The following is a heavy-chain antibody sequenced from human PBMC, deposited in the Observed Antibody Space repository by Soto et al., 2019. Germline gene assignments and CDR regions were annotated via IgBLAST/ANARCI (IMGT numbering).Heavy chain of an antibody. D-gene: IGHD3-9*01. CDR2: ISGSGDST. J-gene: IGHJ4*02. Sequence: EVQLLESGGGLVQPGGSLRLSCAASGFTFSRYAMTWVRQAPGKGLEWVSVISGSGDSTYYADSVKGRFTISRDNSKHTVYLQMNILRAEDTAVYYCEKDIYNFEWLLFDFWGQGTLVTVSS. V-gene: IGHV3-23*01. CDR1: GFTFSRYA. CDR3: EKDIYNFEWLLFDF.